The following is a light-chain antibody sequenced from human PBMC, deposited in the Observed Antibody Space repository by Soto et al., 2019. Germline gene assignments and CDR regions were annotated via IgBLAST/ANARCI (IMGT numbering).Light chain of an antibody. J-gene: IGLJ1*01. CDR1: TSDVGVYNY. CDR3: SSYTIISSQV. V-gene: IGLV2-14*01. Sequence: QSVLTQPASVSGSPGQSITISCTGTTSDVGVYNYVSWYQQRPGKAPKLLIYEVTNRPSGVSNRFSGSKSGNTASLTISGLQAEDEADYYCSSYTIISSQVFGPGTKVTVL. CDR2: EVT.